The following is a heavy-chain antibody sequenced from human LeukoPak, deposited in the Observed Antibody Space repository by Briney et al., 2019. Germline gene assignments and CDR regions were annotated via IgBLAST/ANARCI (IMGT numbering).Heavy chain of an antibody. D-gene: IGHD4-17*01. CDR3: ARSSPGNYGDYQFDY. CDR1: GFTFSSYG. J-gene: IGHJ4*02. V-gene: IGHV3-23*01. CDR2: ISGSGGST. Sequence: GGTLRLSCAASGFTFSSYGMSWVRQAPGKGLEWVSAISGSGGSTYYADSVKGRFTISRDDSKNTLYLQMNSLRAEDTAVYYCARSSPGNYGDYQFDYWGQGTLVTVSS.